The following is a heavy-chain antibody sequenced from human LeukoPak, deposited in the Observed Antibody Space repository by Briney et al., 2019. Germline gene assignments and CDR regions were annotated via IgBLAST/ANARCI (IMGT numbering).Heavy chain of an antibody. CDR3: ARLVSGSASFDY. CDR1: GYSFTNYW. D-gene: IGHD6-19*01. V-gene: IGHV5-10-1*01. Sequence: GESLRISCKGSGYSFTNYWITWVRQMPGKGLEWMGRIDPGDSYTNYSPSFQGHVTISADKSISTAYLQWSSLKASDTAMYYCARLVSGSASFDYWGQGTLLTVSS. J-gene: IGHJ4*02. CDR2: IDPGDSYT.